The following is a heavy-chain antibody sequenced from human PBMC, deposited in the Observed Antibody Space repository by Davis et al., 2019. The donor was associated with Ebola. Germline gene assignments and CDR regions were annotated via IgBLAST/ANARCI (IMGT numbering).Heavy chain of an antibody. V-gene: IGHV3-74*01. J-gene: IGHJ6*02. CDR2: INSDGSST. D-gene: IGHD3-3*01. CDR1: GFTFSSYW. Sequence: HTGGSLRLSCAASGFTFSSYWMHWVRQAPGKGLVWVSRINSDGSSTSYADSVKGRFTISRDNAKNSLYLQMNSLRAEDTAVYYCAAGGITIFGVPITDYYGMDVWGQGTTVTVSS. CDR3: AAGGITIFGVPITDYYGMDV.